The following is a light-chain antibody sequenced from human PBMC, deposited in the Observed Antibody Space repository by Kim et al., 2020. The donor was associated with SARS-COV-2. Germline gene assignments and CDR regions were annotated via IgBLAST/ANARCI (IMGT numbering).Light chain of an antibody. CDR2: NKN. CDR3: NSRDNSADRLGV. CDR1: SLRKYY. V-gene: IGLV3-19*01. J-gene: IGLJ3*02. Sequence: SSELTQDPAVSVALGQTVRITCQGDSLRKYYGAWYQRKPGQAPILLIYNKNNRPSGIPDRFSGSTSGNTASLTITGAQAEDEADYYCNSRDNSADRLGVFGGGTQLTVL.